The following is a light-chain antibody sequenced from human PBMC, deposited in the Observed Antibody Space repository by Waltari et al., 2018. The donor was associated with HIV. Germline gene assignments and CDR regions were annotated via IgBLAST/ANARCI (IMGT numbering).Light chain of an antibody. CDR3: QAFDSGKQV. V-gene: IGLV6-57*04. CDR1: FGNIASNY. J-gene: IGLJ3*02. CDR2: RDE. Sequence: NFMLTQPHSVSESPGKTATISCTRSFGNIASNYVQWYQPRPGSAPTTVIFRDEERPSGVPDRFSGSLDSSSNSASLIISDLKPEDEADYYCQAFDSGKQVFGGGTRLTVL.